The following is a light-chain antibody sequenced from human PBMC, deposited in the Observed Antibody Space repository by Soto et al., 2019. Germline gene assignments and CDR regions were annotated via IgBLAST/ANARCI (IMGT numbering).Light chain of an antibody. CDR1: QSVTAGY. CDR2: ETS. V-gene: IGKV3-20*01. CDR3: QQYGNSPT. Sequence: EIVLTQSPGTLSLSPGERATLSCKTSQSVTAGYFAWYQQKPGQAPRLLIYETSSRTTGTPDRFSGGGSGTDFTLTISRLEPEDFAVYYCQQYGNSPTFGPGTNVEIK. J-gene: IGKJ1*01.